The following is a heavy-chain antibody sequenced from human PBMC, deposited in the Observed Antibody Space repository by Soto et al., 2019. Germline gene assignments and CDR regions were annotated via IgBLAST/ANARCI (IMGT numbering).Heavy chain of an antibody. D-gene: IGHD1-26*01. J-gene: IGHJ6*02. Sequence: GWSLRLSCAASGFTFSSYGMHWVRQAPGKGLEWVAVISFDGTNKYYGDSAKGRFTISRDNSKNTLYLQMNSLRAEDTAAYYSPKHTSNTRYYYSGMAVWGQGTTGSVSS. CDR3: PKHTSNTRYYYSGMAV. CDR1: GFTFSSYG. CDR2: ISFDGTNK. V-gene: IGHV3-30*18.